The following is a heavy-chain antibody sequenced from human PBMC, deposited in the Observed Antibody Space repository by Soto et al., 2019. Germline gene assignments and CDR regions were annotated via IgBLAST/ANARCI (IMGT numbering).Heavy chain of an antibody. J-gene: IGHJ6*02. CDR3: ARIHMVRGYYYYGMDV. D-gene: IGHD3-10*01. Sequence: ESGPTLVNPTHTLTLTCGFSGFPLRTNGMCVSWIRQPPGKALEWLALIGWDDNKYYNTSLKTRLTISKDTSKNQVVLTMTNMEAVDTATFYCARIHMVRGYYYYGMDVWGQGTTVTVSS. V-gene: IGHV2-70*01. CDR2: IGWDDNK. CDR1: GFPLRTNGMC.